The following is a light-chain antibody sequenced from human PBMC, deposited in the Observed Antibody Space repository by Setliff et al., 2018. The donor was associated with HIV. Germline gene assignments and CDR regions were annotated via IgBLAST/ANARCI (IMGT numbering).Light chain of an antibody. J-gene: IGLJ1*01. CDR2: EVS. Sequence: QSALTQPASVSGSPGQSITISCTGTSSDVGGYDYVSWYQQHPDKAPKLMIYEVSNRPSGVSNRFSGSKSGSTASLTISGLQAADEADYYCNSKTGTITYVFGTGTKVTVL. CDR1: SSDVGGYDY. CDR3: NSKTGTITYV. V-gene: IGLV2-14*01.